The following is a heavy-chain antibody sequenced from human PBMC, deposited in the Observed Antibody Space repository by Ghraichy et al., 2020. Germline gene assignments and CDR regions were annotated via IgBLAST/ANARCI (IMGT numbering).Heavy chain of an antibody. CDR3: AGGYGGF. Sequence: GVLNISCAASGFTFTIYSMNWVRQAPGKGLEWVSSMSTSGSYIYYADSVKGRFTISRDNANNSLYLQMNSLRTDDTAVYYCAGGYGGFWGQGTLVTVSS. D-gene: IGHD1-26*01. CDR1: GFTFTIYS. V-gene: IGHV3-21*01. J-gene: IGHJ4*02. CDR2: MSTSGSYI.